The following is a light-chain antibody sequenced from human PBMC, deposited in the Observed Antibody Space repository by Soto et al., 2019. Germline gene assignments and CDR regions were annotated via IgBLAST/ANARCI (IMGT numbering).Light chain of an antibody. CDR1: QSVSTN. J-gene: IGKJ1*01. V-gene: IGKV3-15*01. CDR3: QQYNIWPRT. Sequence: EIVMTQSPATLSVSPGERATLSCRASQSVSTNLAWYQQKPGQAPRLLIYGASTRATGIPARFSGSGSGTEFTLTISSLQSEDFVVYYCQQYNIWPRTFGRGTKVEIK. CDR2: GAS.